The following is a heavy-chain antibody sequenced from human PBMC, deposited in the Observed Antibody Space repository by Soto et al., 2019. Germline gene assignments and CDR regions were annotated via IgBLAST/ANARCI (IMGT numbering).Heavy chain of an antibody. J-gene: IGHJ6*02. V-gene: IGHV3-30*18. Sequence: QVQLVESGGGEVQPGRSLTISCAASGFTFSTYGMHWVRQTPGKGLEWVAVISYDGTNKFYSDSVKGRFTISRDNFKNTLTLQMNSLRADDTAVYSCAKDLQSYGDSDYYCAGMDGWGLWTRVTVAS. D-gene: IGHD2-21*02. CDR3: AKDLQSYGDSDYYCAGMDG. CDR1: GFTFSTYG. CDR2: ISYDGTNK.